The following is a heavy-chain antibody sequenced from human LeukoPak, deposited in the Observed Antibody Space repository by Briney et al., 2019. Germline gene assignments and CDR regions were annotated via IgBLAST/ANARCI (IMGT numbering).Heavy chain of an antibody. CDR2: VSGAGAST. J-gene: IGHJ4*02. D-gene: IGHD6-19*01. CDR1: GFTFSSYA. V-gene: IGHV3-23*01. CDR3: AKHIRRSGWYDRADY. Sequence: GGSLRLSCAASGFTFSSYAMSWVRQPPGKGLEWVSGVSGAGASTYYADSVKGRFTISRDNSKNTLYLQMNSLRAEDTAVYYCAKHIRRSGWYDRADYWGQGTLVTVSS.